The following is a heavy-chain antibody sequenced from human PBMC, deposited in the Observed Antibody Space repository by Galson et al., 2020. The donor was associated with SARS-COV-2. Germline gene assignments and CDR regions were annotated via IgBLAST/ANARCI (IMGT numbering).Heavy chain of an antibody. CDR3: ARIRLLKYYDILTGYSTYYYYYGMDV. D-gene: IGHD3-9*01. CDR1: GFSLSTSGMC. CDR2: IDWDDDK. Sequence: SGPTLVKPTQTLTLTCTFSGFSLSTSGMCVSWIRQPPGKALERLALIDWDDDKYYSTSLKTRLTISKDTSKNQVVLTMTNMDPVDTATYYCARIRLLKYYDILTGYSTYYYYYGMDVWGQGTTVTVSS. V-gene: IGHV2-70*01. J-gene: IGHJ6*02.